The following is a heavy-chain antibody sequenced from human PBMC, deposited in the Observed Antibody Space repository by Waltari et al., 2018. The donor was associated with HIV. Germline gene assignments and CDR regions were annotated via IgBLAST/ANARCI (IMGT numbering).Heavy chain of an antibody. CDR1: GFTFDDYA. V-gene: IGHV3-9*01. Sequence: EVQLVESGGGLVQPGRSLRLSCAASGFTFDDYAMHWLRQVPGKVREGVQGISWNGGGIAYAESCKARLTISRNNAKNSRYLQINSLRAENTAMYYWAKGRSGNYYNPWFDPWGQETLVTVSS. J-gene: IGHJ5*02. CDR3: AKGRSGNYYNPWFDP. CDR2: ISWNGGGI. D-gene: IGHD3-10*01.